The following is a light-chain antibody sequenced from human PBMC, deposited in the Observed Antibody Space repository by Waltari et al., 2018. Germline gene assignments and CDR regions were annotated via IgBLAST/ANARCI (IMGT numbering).Light chain of an antibody. Sequence: DVLITHSPPSLPVILGQPASLSLRPSQALVSVDGNTYVHWFPQTPGLSPRRLMSHVSQREAGVPGRFGGSGSGTTFTLHIGRVETEEVGIYYCMQGAYWPYTSGQGTNLGI. J-gene: IGKJ2*01. CDR2: HVS. CDR3: MQGAYWPYT. V-gene: IGKV2-30*01. CDR1: QALVSVDGNTY.